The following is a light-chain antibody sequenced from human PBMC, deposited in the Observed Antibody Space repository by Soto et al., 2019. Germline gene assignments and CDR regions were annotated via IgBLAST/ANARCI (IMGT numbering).Light chain of an antibody. CDR1: SSNIGGNT. CDR2: SNI. Sequence: QAVLTQPPSASGTPGQRVTISCSGSSSNIGGNTVNWYQQLPGAAPKLLIHSNIQRPSGVPVRFSGSKSGTSASLAISGLPSEDEADYYCAAWDDSLNGVVFGGGTKLTVL. J-gene: IGLJ2*01. CDR3: AAWDDSLNGVV. V-gene: IGLV1-44*01.